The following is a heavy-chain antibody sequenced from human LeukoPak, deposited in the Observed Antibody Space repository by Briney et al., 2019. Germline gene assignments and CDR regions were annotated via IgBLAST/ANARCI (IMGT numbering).Heavy chain of an antibody. CDR3: AKDVERLDYFDY. J-gene: IGHJ4*02. D-gene: IGHD3-9*01. CDR2: ISYDGSNK. V-gene: IGHV3-30*18. Sequence: SGGSLRLSCAASGFTFSSYGMHWVSQAPGKGLEWVAVISYDGSNKYYADSVKGRFTISRDNSKNTLYLQMNSLRAEDTAVYYCAKDVERLDYFDYWGQGTLVTVSS. CDR1: GFTFSSYG.